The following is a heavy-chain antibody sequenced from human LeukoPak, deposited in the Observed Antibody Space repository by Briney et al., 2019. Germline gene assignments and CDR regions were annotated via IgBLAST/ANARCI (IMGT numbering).Heavy chain of an antibody. V-gene: IGHV1-3*01. CDR3: ARGLYSAAGSDY. J-gene: IGHJ4*02. CDR1: GYTFINYA. CDR2: INAGNGHT. Sequence: GASVKVPCKASGYTFINYAIHWARQAPGQRLEWMGWINAGNGHTKYSQKFQGRVTITRDTSASTAYMELSSLRSEDTAVYYCARGLYSAAGSDYWGQGTLVTVSS. D-gene: IGHD6-13*01.